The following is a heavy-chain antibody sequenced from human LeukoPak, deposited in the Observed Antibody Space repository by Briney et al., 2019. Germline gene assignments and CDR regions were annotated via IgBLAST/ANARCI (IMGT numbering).Heavy chain of an antibody. D-gene: IGHD2-2*01. CDR1: GYTFTGYY. V-gene: IGHV1-18*04. CDR3: ARGLPAAMPFDH. Sequence: ASVKVSCKASGYTFTGYYMHWVRQAPGQGLEWMGWISAYNGNTNYAQKLQGRVTMTTDTSTSTAYMELRSLRSDDTAVYYCARGLPAAMPFDHWGQGTLVTVSS. J-gene: IGHJ4*02. CDR2: ISAYNGNT.